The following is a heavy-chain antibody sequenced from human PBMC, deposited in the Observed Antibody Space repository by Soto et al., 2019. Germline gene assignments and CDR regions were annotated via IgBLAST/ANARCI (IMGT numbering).Heavy chain of an antibody. J-gene: IGHJ3*02. CDR3: ARGRGYYGDYSGRAFDI. V-gene: IGHV1-18*01. Sequence: QVQLVQSGAEVKKPGAAVKVSCKASGYTFTSYGISWVRHAPGQGREWMGWISAYTGNTNYAQKIQCRVTMTTDTSTSTAYMELRSLRSDDTAVYYCARGRGYYGDYSGRAFDIWGQGTMVTVSS. D-gene: IGHD4-17*01. CDR1: GYTFTSYG. CDR2: ISAYTGNT.